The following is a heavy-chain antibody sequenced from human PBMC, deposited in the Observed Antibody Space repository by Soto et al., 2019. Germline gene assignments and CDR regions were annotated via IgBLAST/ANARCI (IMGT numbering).Heavy chain of an antibody. CDR2: IYYSGST. J-gene: IGHJ4*02. D-gene: IGHD4-4*01. Sequence: QSPGKGLEWIGYIYYSGSTKYKPSLKSRVTMSVDTSKNQFSLKVSSATAADTAVYYCARHSNRNYGLYYFDYWGLGALVTVSS. V-gene: IGHV4-59*08. CDR3: ARHSNRNYGLYYFDY.